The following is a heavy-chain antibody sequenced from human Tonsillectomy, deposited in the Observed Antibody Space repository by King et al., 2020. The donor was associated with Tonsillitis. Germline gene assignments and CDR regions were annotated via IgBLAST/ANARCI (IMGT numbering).Heavy chain of an antibody. D-gene: IGHD6-19*01. CDR1: GFTFSNYA. J-gene: IGHJ5*02. CDR3: AKGGEAVAVWFDP. V-gene: IGHV3-23*01. CDR2: ISGSGSNT. Sequence: VQLLESGGGLVQPGGSLRLSCAASGFTFSNYAMSWVRQAPGKGLEWVSTISGSGSNTYYADSVKGRFTISRDNSENTQYLQMNSLRAEDTAVYYCAKGGEAVAVWFDPWGQGTLVTVSS.